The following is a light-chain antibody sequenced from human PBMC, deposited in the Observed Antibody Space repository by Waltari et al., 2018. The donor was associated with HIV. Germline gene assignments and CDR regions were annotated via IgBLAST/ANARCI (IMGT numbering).Light chain of an antibody. CDR3: ATWDDSLNGHV. Sequence: SNIGSHTVDWYQQLPGAAPKLLIYSTNQRPSGVPDRVSGSKSGTSASLAISGLQSEDEADYFCATWDDSLNGHVFGGGTKLTV. CDR2: STN. J-gene: IGLJ3*02. V-gene: IGLV1-44*01. CDR1: SNIGSHT.